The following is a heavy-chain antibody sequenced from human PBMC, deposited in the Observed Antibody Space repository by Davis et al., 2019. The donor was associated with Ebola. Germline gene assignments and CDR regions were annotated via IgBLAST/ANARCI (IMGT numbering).Heavy chain of an antibody. J-gene: IGHJ4*02. D-gene: IGHD3-10*01. Sequence: GESLKISCAASGFTFSSYSMNWVRQAPGKGLEWVSYISSSSSTIYYADSVKGRFTISRDNAKSTLYLQMSSLRAEDTAVYYCARGVNRACLDDWGQGTLVTVSS. V-gene: IGHV3-48*04. CDR3: ARGVNRACLDD. CDR2: ISSSSSTI. CDR1: GFTFSSYS.